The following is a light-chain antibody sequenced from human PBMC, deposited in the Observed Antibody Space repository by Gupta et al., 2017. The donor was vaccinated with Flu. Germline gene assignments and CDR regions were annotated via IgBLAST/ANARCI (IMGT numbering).Light chain of an antibody. Sequence: EIVLTQSPATLSLSPGERATLPCRASQSVANYLSWYQQKHGQAPRLLIHATRNRAPGVSARYSGSGVGTDANLTITSRGPEDVEVYYCQHQTRGHFLFTFGHGTKVDIK. J-gene: IGKJ3*01. CDR3: QHQTRGHFLFT. V-gene: IGKV3-11*01. CDR1: QSVANY. CDR2: ATR.